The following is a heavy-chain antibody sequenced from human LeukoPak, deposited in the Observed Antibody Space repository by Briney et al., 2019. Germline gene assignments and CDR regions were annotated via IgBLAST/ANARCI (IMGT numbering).Heavy chain of an antibody. CDR1: GGSIRNSSFF. CDR2: IYYSGST. D-gene: IGHD2-2*01. V-gene: IGHV4-39*01. CDR3: ATEDVVVPTAAQRPIDF. Sequence: SETLSLTCTVSGGSIRNSSFFWGWVRQSPGKGLEWIASIYYSGSTYYNPSLKSRVTQPLDQCKNQFSSTLDSVTAADTAVYYCATEDVVVPTAAQRPIDFWGQGKLVTVSS. J-gene: IGHJ4*02.